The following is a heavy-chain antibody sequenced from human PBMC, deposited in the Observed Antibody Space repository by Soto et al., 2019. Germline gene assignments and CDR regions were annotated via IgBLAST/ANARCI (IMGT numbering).Heavy chain of an antibody. CDR3: ASSSFLRSGDLFHGLDV. V-gene: IGHV4-59*12. CDR2: IYDSGST. CDR1: GGYISSSY. Sequence: SETMSLTCTVSGGYISSSYWSWIRKKTGKGLEWIGYIYDSGSTYYNSSLKSRVTMSVDTSKNQFSLKLSSVTAEDTALYFCASSSFLRSGDLFHGLDVWGQGTTVTVS. J-gene: IGHJ6*02. D-gene: IGHD3-10*01.